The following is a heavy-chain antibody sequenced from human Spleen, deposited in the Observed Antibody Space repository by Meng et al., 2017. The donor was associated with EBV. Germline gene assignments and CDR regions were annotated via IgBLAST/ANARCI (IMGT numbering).Heavy chain of an antibody. J-gene: IGHJ5*02. CDR2: VHYTGST. CDR3: ARPFPSWQSPRLDPFGA. V-gene: IGHV4-39*01. Sequence: QRQLRESVPGQVKPSELLSLSGTRPGDSISSFYYVGWIRQPPGRGLEWIGIVHYTGSTYYSPSLKSRVTVSVDTSKNQFSLRLTSVTAADTAVYYCARPFPSWQSPRLDPFGAWGQGTLVTVSS. D-gene: IGHD6-19*01. CDR1: GDSISSFYY.